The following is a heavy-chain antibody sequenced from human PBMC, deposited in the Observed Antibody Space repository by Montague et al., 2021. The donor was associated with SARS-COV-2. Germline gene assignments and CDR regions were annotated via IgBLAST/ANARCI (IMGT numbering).Heavy chain of an antibody. CDR2: IT. J-gene: IGHJ4*02. Sequence: ITNYNPSLKGRVTISVDMSKNQFSLRLNSVTAADTAVYYCARGDGYSYGGVDYWGQGTLVTGSS. V-gene: IGHV4-34*01. D-gene: IGHD5-18*01. CDR3: ARGDGYSYGGVDY.